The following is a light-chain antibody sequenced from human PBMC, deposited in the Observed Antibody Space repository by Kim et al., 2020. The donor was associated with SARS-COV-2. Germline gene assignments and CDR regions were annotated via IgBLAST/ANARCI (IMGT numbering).Light chain of an antibody. Sequence: EIVLTQSPATLSLSPGERATLSCRASQSVRSNLVWYQQKPGQAPRLLIYDVSNRATGIPARFSGSGSGTDFTLTISSLEPEDFAVYYCQQRSDWPLTFGGGTKVDIK. CDR1: QSVRSN. J-gene: IGKJ4*01. CDR2: DVS. V-gene: IGKV3-11*01. CDR3: QQRSDWPLT.